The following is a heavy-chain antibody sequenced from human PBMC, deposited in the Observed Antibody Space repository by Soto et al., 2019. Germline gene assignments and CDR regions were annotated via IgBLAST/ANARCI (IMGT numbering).Heavy chain of an antibody. CDR2: IWYDGSNK. V-gene: IGHV3-33*01. CDR3: ARDPPNDDILTGYYMGYYMDV. Sequence: GGSLRLSCAASGFTFSSYGMHWVRQAPGKGLEWVAVIWYDGSNKYYADSVKGRFTISRDNSKNTLYLQMNSLRAEDTAVYYCARDPPNDDILTGYYMGYYMDVWGKGTTVTVSS. D-gene: IGHD3-9*01. J-gene: IGHJ6*03. CDR1: GFTFSSYG.